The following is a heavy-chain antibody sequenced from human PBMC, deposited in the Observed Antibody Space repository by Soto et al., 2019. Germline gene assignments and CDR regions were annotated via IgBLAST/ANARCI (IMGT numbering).Heavy chain of an antibody. CDR3: ARPLGTGFSYNYVMDG. J-gene: IGHJ6*02. CDR1: GFTFSSYS. V-gene: IGHV3-48*01. CDR2: ISSSSSTI. D-gene: IGHD3-9*01. Sequence: GSLRLSCAASGFTFSSYSMNWVRQAPGKGLEWVSYISSSSSTIYYADSVKGRFTISRDNAKNSLYLQMNSLRAEDTAVYYCARPLGTGFSYNYVMDGWGQGTKVTVSS.